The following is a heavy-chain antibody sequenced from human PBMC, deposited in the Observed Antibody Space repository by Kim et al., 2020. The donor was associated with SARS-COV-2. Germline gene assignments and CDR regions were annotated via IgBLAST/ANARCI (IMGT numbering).Heavy chain of an antibody. Sequence: ASVKVSCKASGYTFTSYAMHWVRQAPGQRLEWMGWINAGNGNTKYSQKFQGRVTITRDTSASTAYMELSSLRSEDTAVYYCARGYYYYGSGGYYWVNWFDPWGQGTLVTVSS. CDR3: ARGYYYYGSGGYYWVNWFDP. V-gene: IGHV1-3*01. CDR1: GYTFTSYA. D-gene: IGHD3-10*01. J-gene: IGHJ5*02. CDR2: INAGNGNT.